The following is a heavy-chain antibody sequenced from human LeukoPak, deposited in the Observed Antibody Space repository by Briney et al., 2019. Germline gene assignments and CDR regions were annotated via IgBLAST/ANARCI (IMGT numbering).Heavy chain of an antibody. CDR1: GFTFSRYW. Sequence: GGSLRLSCAASGFTFSRYWMSWVRQAPGKGLEWVASVKEDGSQKNYADTVKGRFTISRDNAQKSLVLKMSSLRAEDTAMYYCAREAHWGPGTLVTVSS. CDR3: AREAH. J-gene: IGHJ4*02. CDR2: VKEDGSQK. V-gene: IGHV3-7*01.